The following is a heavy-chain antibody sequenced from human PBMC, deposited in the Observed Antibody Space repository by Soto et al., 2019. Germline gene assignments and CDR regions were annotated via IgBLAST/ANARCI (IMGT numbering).Heavy chain of an antibody. CDR3: ARGSTRITIFGVVSLNPFDP. CDR2: INHSGST. CDR1: GGSFSGYY. J-gene: IGHJ5*02. V-gene: IGHV4-34*01. Sequence: PSETLSLTCAVYGGSFSGYYWSWIRQPPGKGLEWIGEINHSGSTNYNPSLKSRVTISVDTSKNQFSLKLSSMTAADTAVYYCARGSTRITIFGVVSLNPFDPWGQGTLVTVSS. D-gene: IGHD3-3*01.